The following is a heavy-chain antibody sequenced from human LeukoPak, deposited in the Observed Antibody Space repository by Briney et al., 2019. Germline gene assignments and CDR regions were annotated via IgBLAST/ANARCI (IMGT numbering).Heavy chain of an antibody. D-gene: IGHD3-3*01. J-gene: IGHJ5*02. Sequence: GGSLRLSCAASGFTFSGSAMHWVRQASGKGLEWVGRIRSKANSYATAYAASVKGRFTISRDDSKNTAYLQMNSLKTEDTAVYYCTRQYYDFWSGYPRGTNWFDPWGQGTLVTVSS. CDR3: TRQYYDFWSGYPRGTNWFDP. CDR1: GFTFSGSA. V-gene: IGHV3-73*01. CDR2: IRSKANSYAT.